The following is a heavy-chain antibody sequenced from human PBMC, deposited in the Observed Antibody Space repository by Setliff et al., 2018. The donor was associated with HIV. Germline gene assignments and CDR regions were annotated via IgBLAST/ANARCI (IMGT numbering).Heavy chain of an antibody. CDR3: ARGRRGWLVTSLDY. Sequence: PSETLSLTCAVSAYSISSGYYWGWIRQPPGKGLEWIGSIYHSGSTNYNPSLKSRVTISVDTSKNQFSLKLSSVTVADTAVYYCARGRRGWLVTSLDYWGLGTLVTVSS. CDR2: IYHSGST. CDR1: AYSISSGYY. D-gene: IGHD3-22*01. V-gene: IGHV4-38-2*01. J-gene: IGHJ4*02.